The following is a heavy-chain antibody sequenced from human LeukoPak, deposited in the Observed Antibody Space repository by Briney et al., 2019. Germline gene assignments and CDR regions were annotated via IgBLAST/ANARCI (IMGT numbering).Heavy chain of an antibody. CDR2: INTNSGGT. J-gene: IGHJ4*02. CDR3: AREAQHNPVDY. D-gene: IGHD5-24*01. V-gene: IGHV1-2*02. Sequence: GPSVKVSCKASGYTFTDYSMHWLRQAPGQGLEWMGWINTNSGGTNYAQTFQGRVTMTRDTSISTAYMELSRLRSDDTAVYYCAREAQHNPVDYWGQGTLVTVSS. CDR1: GYTFTDYS.